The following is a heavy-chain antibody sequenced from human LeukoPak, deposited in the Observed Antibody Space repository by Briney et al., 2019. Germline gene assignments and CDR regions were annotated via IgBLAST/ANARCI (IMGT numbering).Heavy chain of an antibody. Sequence: ASVNVSCKASGYSFTNYGITWVRPAPGQGLEWMGWISTYNDNTVFQDRVTMTTDASTSTAYMELRSLSSDDTAVYYCARNWDQLTGAPGLDLWGRGTLVTVSS. CDR3: ARNWDQLTGAPGLDL. D-gene: IGHD7-27*01. J-gene: IGHJ2*01. CDR1: GYSFTNYG. CDR2: ISTYNDNT. V-gene: IGHV1-18*01.